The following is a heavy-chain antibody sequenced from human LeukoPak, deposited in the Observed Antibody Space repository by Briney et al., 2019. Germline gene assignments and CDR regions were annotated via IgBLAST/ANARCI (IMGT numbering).Heavy chain of an antibody. J-gene: IGHJ3*02. CDR1: GFTFSSYS. CDR3: ARVGYYDSSGYPAYDAFDI. V-gene: IGHV3-21*01. Sequence: PGGSLRLSCAASGFTFSSYSMNWVRQAPGKGLEWVSSISSSSSYIYYADSVKGRFTISRDNAKNSLYLQMNSLRAEDTAAYYCARVGYYDSSGYPAYDAFDIWGQGTMVTVSS. D-gene: IGHD3-22*01. CDR2: ISSSSSYI.